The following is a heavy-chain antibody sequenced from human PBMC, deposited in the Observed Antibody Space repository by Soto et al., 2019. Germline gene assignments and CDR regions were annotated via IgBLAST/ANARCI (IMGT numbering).Heavy chain of an antibody. J-gene: IGHJ4*02. D-gene: IGHD3-10*01. CDR2: ISSSSSYI. Sequence: TGGSLRLSCAASGFTFSSYSMNWVRQAPGKGLEWVSSISSSSSYIYYEDSVKGRFTISRDNAKNSLYLQMNSLRAEDTAVYYCARGSGLPRDYWGQGTLVTVSS. CDR3: ARGSGLPRDY. CDR1: GFTFSSYS. V-gene: IGHV3-21*01.